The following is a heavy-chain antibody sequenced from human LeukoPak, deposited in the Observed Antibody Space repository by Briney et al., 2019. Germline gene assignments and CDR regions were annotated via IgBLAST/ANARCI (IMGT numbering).Heavy chain of an antibody. CDR2: ISAYNGNT. CDR1: GYTFTSYG. D-gene: IGHD3-3*01. J-gene: IGHJ6*02. CDR3: ARESPYDFWSGPYYYGMDV. V-gene: IGHV1-18*01. Sequence: ASVKVSRKASGYTFTSYGISWVRQAPGQGLEWMGWISAYNGNTNYAQKFQGRVTMTTDTSTSTAYMELRSLRSDDTAVYYCARESPYDFWSGPYYYGMDVWGQGTTVTVSS.